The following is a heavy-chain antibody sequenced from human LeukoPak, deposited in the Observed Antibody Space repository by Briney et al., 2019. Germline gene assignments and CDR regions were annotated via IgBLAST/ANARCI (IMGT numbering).Heavy chain of an antibody. J-gene: IGHJ4*02. CDR1: GNIFTTYA. D-gene: IGHD5-12*01. CDR2: INTNTGDP. Sequence: ASVKVSCKAPGNIFTTYALNWVRQAPGQGLEWMGWINTNTGDPTYAQGFTGRFVLSLDTSVNTAYLQISSLKAEDTAVYYCARDQDRGYDFSFDYWGQGSLVTVSS. V-gene: IGHV7-4-1*02. CDR3: ARDQDRGYDFSFDY.